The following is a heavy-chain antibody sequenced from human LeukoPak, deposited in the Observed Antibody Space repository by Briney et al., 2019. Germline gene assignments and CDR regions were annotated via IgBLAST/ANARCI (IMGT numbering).Heavy chain of an antibody. Sequence: GGSLRLSCAASGFTFSSYAMHWVRQAPGKGLEWVAVISYDGSNKYYADSVKGRFTISRDNSKNTLYLQMNSLRAEDTAVYYCARGSNWGQGTLVTVSS. CDR1: GFTFSSYA. V-gene: IGHV3-30*04. CDR3: ARGSN. J-gene: IGHJ4*02. D-gene: IGHD6-6*01. CDR2: ISYDGSNK.